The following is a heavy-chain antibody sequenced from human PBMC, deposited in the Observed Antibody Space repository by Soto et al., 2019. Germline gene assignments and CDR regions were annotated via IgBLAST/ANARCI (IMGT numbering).Heavy chain of an antibody. CDR1: GFTLSNYG. Sequence: GGPLRLSCGASGFTLSNYGMHWVGQAPGKGLEWVSFISHDGRIKNYADSVKGRFSISRDNSENPLSLQLNSLRAEDPAVYFWAKDQLPVYYYHRRGPFDSWGQGTLVTVSS. D-gene: IGHD3-22*01. V-gene: IGHV3-30*18. J-gene: IGHJ4*02. CDR3: AKDQLPVYYYHRRGPFDS. CDR2: ISHDGRIK.